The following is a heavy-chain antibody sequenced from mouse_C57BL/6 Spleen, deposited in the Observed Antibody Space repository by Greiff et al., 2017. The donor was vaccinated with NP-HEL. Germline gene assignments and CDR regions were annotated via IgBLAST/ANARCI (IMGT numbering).Heavy chain of an antibody. V-gene: IGHV1-53*01. Sequence: QVQLQQSGTELVKPGASVKLSCKASGYTFTSYWMHWVKQRPGQGLEWIGNISPSNGGTNYNEKFKSKATLTVDKSSSTAYMQLSSLTSEDAAVYDCARYSSGYSAWFAYWGQGTLVTVSA. D-gene: IGHD3-2*02. CDR1: GYTFTSYW. CDR3: ARYSSGYSAWFAY. CDR2: ISPSNGGT. J-gene: IGHJ3*01.